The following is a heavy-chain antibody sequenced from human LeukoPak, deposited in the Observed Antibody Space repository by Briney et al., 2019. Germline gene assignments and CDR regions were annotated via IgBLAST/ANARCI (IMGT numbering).Heavy chain of an antibody. J-gene: IGHJ6*02. CDR2: IYYSGST. V-gene: IGHV4-59*01. CDR1: GGSISSYH. CDR3: ARERGGLDPYSSSWYGGSYYYYGMDV. D-gene: IGHD6-13*01. Sequence: SETLSLTCTVSGGSISSYHWSWIRQPPGKGLEWIGYIYYSGSTNYNPSLKSRVTISVDTSKNQFSLKLSSVTAADTAVYYCARERGGLDPYSSSWYGGSYYYYGMDVWGQGTTVTVSS.